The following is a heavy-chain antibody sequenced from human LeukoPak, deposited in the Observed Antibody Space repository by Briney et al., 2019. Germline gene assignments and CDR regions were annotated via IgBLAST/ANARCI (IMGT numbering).Heavy chain of an antibody. CDR3: ARLRAIRYCTTTSCFSY. CDR1: GFTFSSYA. Sequence: GGSLRLSCAASGFTFSSYAMHWVRQAPGKGLEWVAVISYDGSNKYYADSVKGRFTISRDNSKNTLYLQMNSLRAEDTAVYYCARLRAIRYCTTTSCFSYWGQGTLVTVSS. D-gene: IGHD2-2*01. V-gene: IGHV3-30-3*01. J-gene: IGHJ4*02. CDR2: ISYDGSNK.